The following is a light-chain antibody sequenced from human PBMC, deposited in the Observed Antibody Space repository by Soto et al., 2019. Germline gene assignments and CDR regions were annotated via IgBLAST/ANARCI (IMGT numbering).Light chain of an antibody. J-gene: IGKJ5*01. V-gene: IGKV1-13*02. Sequence: AIQLTQSPSSLSASVGDRVTITCRASQGISSALAWYQQKPGKAPNLVIYDASTLESGVPSRFSGSGSGTDFTLTISSLQPEDFATHYCQQFKTYPLTFGQGTRLDI. CDR1: QGISSA. CDR3: QQFKTYPLT. CDR2: DAS.